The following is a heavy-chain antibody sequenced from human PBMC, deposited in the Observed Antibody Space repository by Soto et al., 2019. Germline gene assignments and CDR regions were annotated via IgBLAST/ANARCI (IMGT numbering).Heavy chain of an antibody. Sequence: WASVKVSCKASGYTFTGYYMHWVRQAPGQGLEWMGWISPYNGNTNYVQKLQGRVTMTTDTSTSTAYMGLRSLRSDDTAVYYCARQDVVVPASIPQFDPWGQGTLVTVSS. CDR2: ISPYNGNT. CDR3: ARQDVVVPASIPQFDP. CDR1: GYTFTGYY. V-gene: IGHV1-18*04. J-gene: IGHJ5*02. D-gene: IGHD2-2*02.